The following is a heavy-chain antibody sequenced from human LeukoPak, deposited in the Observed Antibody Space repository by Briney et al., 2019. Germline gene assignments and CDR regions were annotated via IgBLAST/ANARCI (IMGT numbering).Heavy chain of an antibody. CDR3: ARDSRWLQGQHN. Sequence: ASVKVSCKASGYRFTAYNFHWVRQAPGLGLEWMGWLDPNSGGTKYAQKFQGRVSMTGDTSISTAYMELSSLRSDDTAVYYCARDSRWLQGQHNWGQGTLVTVSS. CDR2: LDPNSGGT. J-gene: IGHJ4*02. V-gene: IGHV1-2*02. D-gene: IGHD5-24*01. CDR1: GYRFTAYN.